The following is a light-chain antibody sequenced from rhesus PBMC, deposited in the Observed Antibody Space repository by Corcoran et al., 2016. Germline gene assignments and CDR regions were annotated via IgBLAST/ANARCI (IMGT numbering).Light chain of an antibody. V-gene: IGKV1-69*01. CDR3: QQHDNSPRT. CDR2: RAS. CDR1: QGISNW. J-gene: IGKJ1*01. Sequence: DIQMTQSPSSLSASVGDRVTITCRASQGISNWLAWYQQKPGKAPKLLIYRASNLETGVPSRFSGSGVVTDFTLTNSSLQPGDIATYYCQQHDNSPRTFGQGTKVEIK.